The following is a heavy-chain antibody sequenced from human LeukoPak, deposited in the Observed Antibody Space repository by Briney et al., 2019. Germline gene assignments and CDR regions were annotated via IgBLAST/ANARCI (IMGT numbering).Heavy chain of an antibody. V-gene: IGHV1-18*01. J-gene: IGHJ4*02. Sequence: GASVKVSCKASGYTFTNYYIHWMRQAPGQGLEWMGWINPNSGGTNYAQKLQGRVTMTTDTSTSTAYMELRSLRSDDTAVYYCARYYYYGSGSSQYYFDYWGQGTLVTVSS. CDR2: INPNSGGT. CDR3: ARYYYYGSGSSQYYFDY. D-gene: IGHD3-10*01. CDR1: GYTFTNYY.